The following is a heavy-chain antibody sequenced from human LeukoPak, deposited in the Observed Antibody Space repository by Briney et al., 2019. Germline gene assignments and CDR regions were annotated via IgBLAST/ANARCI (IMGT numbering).Heavy chain of an antibody. J-gene: IGHJ4*02. D-gene: IGHD4-17*01. Sequence: PSETLSLTCSVSGSSFNTYYWSWIRQPAGKALEWIGRIHTSGSADYSPSLQSRVTISVDMSKKEFSLKLTYVTAADTAVYYCARDIVYLIDEDYGWGQGILVTVSS. CDR3: ARDIVYLIDEDYG. V-gene: IGHV4-4*07. CDR1: GSSFNTYY. CDR2: IHTSGSA.